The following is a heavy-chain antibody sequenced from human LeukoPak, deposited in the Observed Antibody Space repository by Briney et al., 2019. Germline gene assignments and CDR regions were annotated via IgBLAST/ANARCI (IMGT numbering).Heavy chain of an antibody. V-gene: IGHV3-11*06. Sequence: PGGSLRLSCAASGFTFSDYYMSWIRQAPGKGLEWISFISSSSSYTNYADSVKGRFTISRDNTKNSLYLQMNNLRAEDTAVYYCARGRDDYNFAYWGQGTLVTVSS. J-gene: IGHJ4*02. CDR2: ISSSSSYT. D-gene: IGHD5-24*01. CDR3: ARGRDDYNFAY. CDR1: GFTFSDYY.